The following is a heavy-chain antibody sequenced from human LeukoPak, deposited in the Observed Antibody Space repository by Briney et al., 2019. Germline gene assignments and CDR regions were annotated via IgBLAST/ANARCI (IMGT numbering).Heavy chain of an antibody. CDR1: GGSISSYY. CDR3: ARDPGPYSSSLNFDY. V-gene: IGHV4-4*07. J-gene: IGHJ4*02. CDR2: VYTSGST. D-gene: IGHD6-13*01. Sequence: SETLSLTCTVSGGSISSYYWSWIRQPAGKGLEWVGRVYTSGSTNYNPSLKSRVTMSVDTSKNQFSLKLSSVTAADTAVYYCARDPGPYSSSLNFDYRGQGTLVTVSS.